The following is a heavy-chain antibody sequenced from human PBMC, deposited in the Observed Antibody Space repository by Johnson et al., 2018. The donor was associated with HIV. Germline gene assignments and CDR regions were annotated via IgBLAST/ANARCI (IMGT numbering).Heavy chain of an antibody. CDR3: TRATWVGASARHAFDI. D-gene: IGHD1-26*01. V-gene: IGHV3-49*04. Sequence: VLLLESGGGLVQPGRSLRLSCTASGFTFGDYAMRWVRQAPGKGLEWISFIRSKTYGGTTDYAASVTGRFTISRDDSKSIAYLQMNSLKTEDTAVYYCTRATWVGASARHAFDIWGQGTMVIVSS. J-gene: IGHJ3*02. CDR2: IRSKTYGGTT. CDR1: GFTFGDYA.